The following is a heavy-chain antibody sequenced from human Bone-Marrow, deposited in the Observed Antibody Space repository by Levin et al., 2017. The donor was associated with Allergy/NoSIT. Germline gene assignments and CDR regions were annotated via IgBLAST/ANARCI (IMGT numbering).Heavy chain of an antibody. J-gene: IGHJ4*02. CDR3: ARLTDY. CDR1: GYTFSDYY. CDR2: INPRNGKT. Sequence: PEASVKVSCKTSGYTFSDYYIHWVRQAPGQGLEWMGWINPRNGKTNFAQQFRGRVTLTRDTSITTVFMEMRGLRSDDTALYYCARLTDYWGRGTLVTVSS. V-gene: IGHV1-2*02.